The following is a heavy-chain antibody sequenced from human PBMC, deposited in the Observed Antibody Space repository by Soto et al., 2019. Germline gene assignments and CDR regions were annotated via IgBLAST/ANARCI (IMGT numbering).Heavy chain of an antibody. J-gene: IGHJ4*02. V-gene: IGHV3-23*01. CDR2: ISANGDTT. CDR3: AKHRPMSSNLYI. CDR1: GFTFTNYA. D-gene: IGHD3-16*01. Sequence: GGSLRLSCAASGFTFTNYAFSWLRQAPGKGLEWVSAISANGDTTYYADSVKGRFTISRDNSKNSLYLQMNSLRAEDTAVYYCAKHRPMSSNLYIWGQGTLVTVSS.